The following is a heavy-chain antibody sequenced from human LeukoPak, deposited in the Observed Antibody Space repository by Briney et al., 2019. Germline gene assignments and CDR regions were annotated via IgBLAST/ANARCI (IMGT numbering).Heavy chain of an antibody. CDR2: INTNTGNP. CDR3: AGSERPIAAYYYGMDV. D-gene: IGHD6-6*01. CDR1: GCTFTSYA. J-gene: IGHJ6*02. V-gene: IGHV7-4-1*02. Sequence: ASVKVSCKASGCTFTSYAMNWVRQAPGQGLEWMGWINTNTGNPTYAQGFTGRFVFSLDTSVSTAYLQISSLKAEDTAVYYCAGSERPIAAYYYGMDVWGQGTTVTVS.